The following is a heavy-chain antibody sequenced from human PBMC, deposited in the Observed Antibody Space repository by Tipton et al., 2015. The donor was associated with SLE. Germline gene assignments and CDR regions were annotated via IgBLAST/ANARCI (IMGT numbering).Heavy chain of an antibody. Sequence: SLRLSCAASGTTFSSYGMHWVRQAPGKGLEWVSRINSDGSSTSYADSVKGRFTISRDNSKNTLYLQMNSLRAEDTAVYYCAKEDDSSGYTDYWGQGTLVTVSS. CDR1: GTTFSSYG. V-gene: IGHV3-NL1*01. J-gene: IGHJ4*02. CDR3: AKEDDSSGYTDY. D-gene: IGHD3-22*01. CDR2: INSDGSST.